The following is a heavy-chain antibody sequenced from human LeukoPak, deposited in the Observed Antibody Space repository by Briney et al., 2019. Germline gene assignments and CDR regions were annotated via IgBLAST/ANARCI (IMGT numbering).Heavy chain of an antibody. CDR3: ARDHGYCTNGVCYTGNWFDP. J-gene: IGHJ5*02. CDR1: GYTFTGYY. Sequence: ASVKVSCKASGYTFTGYYIQWVRQAPGQGLEWMGWINPHSGGTNYAQEFQGRVTMTRDTSISTAYMELSSLRPDDTAVYYCARDHGYCTNGVCYTGNWFDPWGQGTLVTVSS. D-gene: IGHD2-8*01. CDR2: INPHSGGT. V-gene: IGHV1-2*02.